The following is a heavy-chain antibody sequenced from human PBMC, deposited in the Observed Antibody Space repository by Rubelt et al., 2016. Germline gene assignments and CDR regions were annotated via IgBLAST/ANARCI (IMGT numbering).Heavy chain of an antibody. D-gene: IGHD3/OR15-3a*01. V-gene: IGHV4-34*01. CDR3: ARGGLWFDS. CDR1: GGSFSGYY. CDR2: ISHSGST. Sequence: QVPLQQWGAGLLKPSETLSLTCAVYGGSFSGYYWSWIRQPPGKGLEWIGEISHSGSTSYNPSLKSRLTILADTSKNQVSVRRGPVTAASTAGDYCARGGLWFDSWGQGALVTVSS. J-gene: IGHJ5*01.